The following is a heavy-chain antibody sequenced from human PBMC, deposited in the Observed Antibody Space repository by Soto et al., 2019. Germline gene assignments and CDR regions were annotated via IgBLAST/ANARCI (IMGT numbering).Heavy chain of an antibody. CDR1: GGSISSSSYY. Sequence: SETLSLTCTVSGGSISSSSYYWGWIRQSPGKGLEWIGTIYYSGSTYYNPSLKSRVTMSVDTSKDQFSLKLSSVTASDTAVYYCARQDRRWLQFHYFDYWGQGTLVTVSS. CDR2: IYYSGST. D-gene: IGHD2-21*02. CDR3: ARQDRRWLQFHYFDY. V-gene: IGHV4-39*01. J-gene: IGHJ4*02.